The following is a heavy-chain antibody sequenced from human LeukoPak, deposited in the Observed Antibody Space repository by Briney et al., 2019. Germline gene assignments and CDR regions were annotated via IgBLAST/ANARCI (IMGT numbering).Heavy chain of an antibody. V-gene: IGHV4-34*01. D-gene: IGHD2-2*01. CDR3: AKRNRYCSRTSCREYFQY. CDR2: INHIGKT. J-gene: IGHJ1*01. CDR1: GGSFSGYN. Sequence: PSETLSLTCAVYGGSFSGYNWSWIRQPPGKGLEWIGEINHIGKTNYNPSLKSRVTISEDTSKKQFSLKLSSVTAADTAVYYCAKRNRYCSRTSCREYFQYLGQGTPGHRLL.